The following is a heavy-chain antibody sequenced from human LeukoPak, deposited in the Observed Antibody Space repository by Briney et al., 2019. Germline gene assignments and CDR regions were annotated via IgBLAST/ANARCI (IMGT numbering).Heavy chain of an antibody. J-gene: IGHJ5*02. Sequence: SETLSLTCTVSGGSISSGGYYWSWIRQHPGKGLEWIGYIYYSGSTYYNPSLKSRVTISVDTSKNQFSLKLSSVTAADTAVYYCARSSSWYLSWFDPWGQGTLVTVSS. D-gene: IGHD6-13*01. CDR2: IYYSGST. V-gene: IGHV4-31*03. CDR1: GGSISSGGYY. CDR3: ARSSSWYLSWFDP.